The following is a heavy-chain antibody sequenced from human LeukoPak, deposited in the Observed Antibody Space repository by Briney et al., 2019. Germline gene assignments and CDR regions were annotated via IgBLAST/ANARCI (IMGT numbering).Heavy chain of an antibody. D-gene: IGHD5-18*01. CDR1: GGSISSYY. CDR2: IYSSGST. V-gene: IGHV4-4*07. Sequence: SETLSLACTVSGGSISSYYWSWIRQPAGKGLEWIGRIYSSGSTNYNPSLKSRVPISVDKSKNQFSLKVNSVTAADTAVYYCVGIQLWSNFYYYMDVWCKGTTVTVSS. J-gene: IGHJ6*03. CDR3: VGIQLWSNFYYYMDV.